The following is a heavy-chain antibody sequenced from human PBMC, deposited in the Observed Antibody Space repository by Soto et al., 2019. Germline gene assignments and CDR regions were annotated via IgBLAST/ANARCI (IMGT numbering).Heavy chain of an antibody. D-gene: IGHD4-17*01. Sequence: QLQLQESGPGLVKPSETLSLTCTVSGGSISSSSYYWGWIRQPSGKGLEWIGSIYYSGSTYYNPSLKSRVXISXDTSKNQFSLKLSSVTAADTAVYYCASSYGDYVSYWGQGTLVTVSS. CDR2: IYYSGST. CDR3: ASSYGDYVSY. V-gene: IGHV4-39*01. J-gene: IGHJ4*02. CDR1: GGSISSSSYY.